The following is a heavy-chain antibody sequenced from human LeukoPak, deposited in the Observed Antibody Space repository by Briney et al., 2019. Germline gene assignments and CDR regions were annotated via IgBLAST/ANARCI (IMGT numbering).Heavy chain of an antibody. CDR2: INSGGSNT. CDR3: ARAVRRTYGRSTAVYFDY. J-gene: IGHJ4*02. V-gene: IGHV3-74*01. Sequence: PGGSLRLSCAASGFTFSSYWMHWVRQVPGKGLVWVSRINSGGSNTNYADSVKGRFTISRDNAKNTLYLQMNSLRAEDTAVYYCARAVRRTYGRSTAVYFDYWGQGTLVTVSS. D-gene: IGHD3-10*01. CDR1: GFTFSSYW.